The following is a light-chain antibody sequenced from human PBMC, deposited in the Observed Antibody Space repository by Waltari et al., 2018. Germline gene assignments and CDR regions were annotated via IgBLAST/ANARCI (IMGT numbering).Light chain of an antibody. Sequence: QSALTQPASVSGSPGQSITISCTGTSSDVGTYKYVSWYQHRPGTAPKVIFYDVNHRPPGVSKRFPGSKSGNTASLTISGLQAEDEANYSCASYSSISSYVVFGGGTKLTVL. V-gene: IGLV2-14*03. CDR1: SSDVGTYKY. CDR2: DVN. CDR3: ASYSSISSYVV. J-gene: IGLJ2*01.